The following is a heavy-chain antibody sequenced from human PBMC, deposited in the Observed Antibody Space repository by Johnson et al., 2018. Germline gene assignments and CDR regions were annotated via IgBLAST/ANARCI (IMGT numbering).Heavy chain of an antibody. V-gene: IGHV3-30-3*01. CDR2: ISYDGSNK. D-gene: IGHD3-9*01. CDR3: AIDFERNRKYYYYMDV. CDR1: GFTFSSYA. J-gene: IGHJ6*03. Sequence: VQLVESGGGVVQPGRSLRLSCAASGFTFSSYAMHWVRQAPGKGLEWVTIISYDGSNKYYADSVKGRFTISRDNPKNTLYLQKNSLRAEDTAVYYCAIDFERNRKYYYYMDVWGKGTTVTVSS.